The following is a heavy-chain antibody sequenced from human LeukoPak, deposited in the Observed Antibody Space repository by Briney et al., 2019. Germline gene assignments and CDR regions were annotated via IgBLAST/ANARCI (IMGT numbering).Heavy chain of an antibody. Sequence: GGSLRLSCAASGFTFSSYSMNWVRQAPGKGLGWVSSISSSSSYIYYADSVKGRFTISRDNAKNSLYLQMNSLRAEDTAVYYCARPMKASYDAFDIWGQGTMVTVSS. CDR3: ARPMKASYDAFDI. CDR2: ISSSSSYI. J-gene: IGHJ3*02. V-gene: IGHV3-21*01. D-gene: IGHD3-22*01. CDR1: GFTFSSYS.